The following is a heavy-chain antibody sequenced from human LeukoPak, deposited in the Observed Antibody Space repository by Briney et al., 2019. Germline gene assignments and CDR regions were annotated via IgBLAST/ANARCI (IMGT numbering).Heavy chain of an antibody. CDR3: ARDPGYESWSPFWGGMDV. Sequence: PGGSLRLSCAASGFTFSRSWMHWVRQAPGKGLVWVSRITRDGSSTTYADSVKGRFTTSRDNAKNTLYLPMDSLRDHDTAVYHCARDPGYESWSPFWGGMDVWGNGTTVIVSS. J-gene: IGHJ6*04. CDR1: GFTFSRSW. V-gene: IGHV3-74*01. CDR2: ITRDGSST. D-gene: IGHD3-16*01.